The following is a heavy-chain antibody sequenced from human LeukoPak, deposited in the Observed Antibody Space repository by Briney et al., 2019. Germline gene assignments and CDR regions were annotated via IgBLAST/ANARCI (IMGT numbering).Heavy chain of an antibody. CDR3: ARDNGSGYTYGYEHYYYYIDV. V-gene: IGHV4-4*07. CDR1: GGSIGDDY. J-gene: IGHJ6*03. D-gene: IGHD5-18*01. CDR2: IHSGGTT. Sequence: SETLSLTCTVSGGSIGDDYFTWIRQLAGKGLEWIGRIHSGGTTNYNPSLMSRVTLSIDTSKKQISLRLTSMTAANTALHYCARDNGSGYTYGYEHYYYYIDVWGKGTTVTVSS.